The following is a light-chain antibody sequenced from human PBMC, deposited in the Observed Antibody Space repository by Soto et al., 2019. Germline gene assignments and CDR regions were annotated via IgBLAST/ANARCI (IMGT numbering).Light chain of an antibody. Sequence: EIVLTHSPGTLSLSPGERATLSCRASQSVSSSYLAWYQQKPGQAPWLLLYGASSRATGIPDRFSGSGSGTDFTLTISRLEPEDFAVYYCQLYGSSSYTFGQGTKLEIK. V-gene: IGKV3-20*01. CDR3: QLYGSSSYT. J-gene: IGKJ2*01. CDR1: QSVSSSY. CDR2: GAS.